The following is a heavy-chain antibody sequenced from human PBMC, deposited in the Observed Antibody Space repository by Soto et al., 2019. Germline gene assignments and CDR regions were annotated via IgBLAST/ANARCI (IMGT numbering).Heavy chain of an antibody. Sequence: QVQLQESGPGLVKPSQTLSLTCTVSDGSISSGGYYWSWIRQHPGKGLEWIGYIYYSGSTYYNPSLKSRVTISVDTSKNQFSLKLSSVTAADTAVYYCAGYYGDYGGTYYFDYWGQGTLVTVSS. J-gene: IGHJ4*02. V-gene: IGHV4-31*02. D-gene: IGHD4-17*01. CDR1: DGSISSGGYY. CDR3: AGYYGDYGGTYYFDY. CDR2: IYYSGST.